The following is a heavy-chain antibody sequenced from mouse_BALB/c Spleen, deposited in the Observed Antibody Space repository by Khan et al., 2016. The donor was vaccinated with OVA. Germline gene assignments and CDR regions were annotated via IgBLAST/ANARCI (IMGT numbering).Heavy chain of an antibody. CDR2: ISYSGST. D-gene: IGHD3-3*01. J-gene: IGHJ3*01. CDR1: GYSITSDYA. CDR3: TGGRAY. V-gene: IGHV3-2*02. Sequence: EVKLLESGPGLVKPSQSLSLTCSVTGYSITSDYAWNWIRQFPGNKLEWMGYISYSGSTSYTPSLKSRISITRDTSKNLFFFHLKSVTTEVPAKYYGTGGRAYWGQGTLVTVSA.